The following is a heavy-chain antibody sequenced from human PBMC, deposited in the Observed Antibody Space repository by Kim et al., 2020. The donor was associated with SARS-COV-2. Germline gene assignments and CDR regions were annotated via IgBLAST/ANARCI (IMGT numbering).Heavy chain of an antibody. J-gene: IGHJ3*02. CDR3: ARELSGDSSGYSGAFDI. Sequence: SVKVSCKASGGTFSSYAISWVRQAPGQGLEWMGRIIPILGIANYAQKFQGRVTITADKSTSTAYMELSSLRSEDTAVYYCARELSGDSSGYSGAFDIWGQGTMVTVSS. CDR1: GGTFSSYA. D-gene: IGHD3-22*01. CDR2: IIPILGIA. V-gene: IGHV1-69*04.